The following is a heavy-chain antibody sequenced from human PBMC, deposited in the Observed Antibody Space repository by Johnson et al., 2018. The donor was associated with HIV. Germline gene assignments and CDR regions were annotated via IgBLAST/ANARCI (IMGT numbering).Heavy chain of an antibody. CDR1: GFPFSGSD. Sequence: VQLVESGGDLVQPGGSLSLPCAASGFPFSGSDRHWVRQPTGKGLEWVSTIGSAVDKFYPAPLKGRFTIFRENAKNSLYLQKNSLRAEDTAVYYCARNGGYYYGAFDIWGQGTNVTVSS. V-gene: IGHV3-13*01. J-gene: IGHJ3*02. CDR2: IGSAVDK. CDR3: ARNGGYYYGAFDI. D-gene: IGHD3-22*01.